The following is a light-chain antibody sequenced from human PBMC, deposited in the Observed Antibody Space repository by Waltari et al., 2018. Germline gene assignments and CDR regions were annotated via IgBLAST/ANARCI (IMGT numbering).Light chain of an antibody. CDR3: SSYTSSSTWV. V-gene: IGLV2-14*01. J-gene: IGLJ3*02. Sequence: QSALTQPASVSRSPGRSVTISCTGTSRGVGGYNYSPWYQQHPGKAPKLMIYEVSSRPSGVSNRCSGSESGNTASLTISGLQAEDEADYYCSSYTSSSTWVFGGGTKLTVL. CDR2: EVS. CDR1: SRGVGGYNY.